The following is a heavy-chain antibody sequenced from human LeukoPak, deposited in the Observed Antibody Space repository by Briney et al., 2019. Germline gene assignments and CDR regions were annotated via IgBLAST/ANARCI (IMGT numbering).Heavy chain of an antibody. D-gene: IGHD3-10*01. Sequence: GASVKVSCKASGYTFTSYGISWVRQAPGQGLEWMGWISAYNGNTNYAQKLQGRVTMTTDTSTSTAYMELRSLRSDDTAVYYCAREFYGSGSCYGAPFDYWGQGTLVTVSS. V-gene: IGHV1-18*04. J-gene: IGHJ4*02. CDR3: AREFYGSGSCYGAPFDY. CDR2: ISAYNGNT. CDR1: GYTFTSYG.